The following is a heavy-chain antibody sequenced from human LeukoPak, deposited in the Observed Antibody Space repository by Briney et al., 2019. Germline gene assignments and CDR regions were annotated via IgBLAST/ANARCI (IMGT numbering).Heavy chain of an antibody. Sequence: ASVKVSCKASGYTFTSYDINWVRQATGQGLEWMGWMNPISGNTGYAQKFQGRVTITRNTSISTAYMELSSLRSEDTAVYYCAREGADCSSTSCYSARNWFDPWGQGTLVTVSS. CDR1: GYTFTSYD. V-gene: IGHV1-8*03. J-gene: IGHJ5*02. CDR3: AREGADCSSTSCYSARNWFDP. D-gene: IGHD2-2*01. CDR2: MNPISGNT.